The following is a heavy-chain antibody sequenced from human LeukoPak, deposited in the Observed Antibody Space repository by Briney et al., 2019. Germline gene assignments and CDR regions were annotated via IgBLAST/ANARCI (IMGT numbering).Heavy chain of an antibody. V-gene: IGHV3-30*02. CDR2: IRYDGSNK. CDR1: GFTFSSYG. Sequence: PGGSLRLSCAASGFTFSSYGMHWVRQAPGKGLEWVAFIRYDGSNKYYADSVKGRFTISRDNSKNTLYLQMNSLRAEDTAVYYCAKDCSGSGYSGYDFYLFGYWGQGTLVTVSS. J-gene: IGHJ4*02. D-gene: IGHD5-12*01. CDR3: AKDCSGSGYSGYDFYLFGY.